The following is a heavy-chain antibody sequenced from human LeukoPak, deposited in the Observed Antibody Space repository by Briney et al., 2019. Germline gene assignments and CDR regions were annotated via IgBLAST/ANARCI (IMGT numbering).Heavy chain of an antibody. CDR3: ARDAAYDFRNPYRYFQH. D-gene: IGHD3-3*01. Sequence: GGSLRLSCAASGFTFSSYWMSWVRQAPGKGLEWVANIKQDGGEKYYVDSVKGRFTISRDNAKSALYLQMNSLRAEDTAVYYCARDAAYDFRNPYRYFQHWGQGTLVTVSS. V-gene: IGHV3-7*01. CDR1: GFTFSSYW. CDR2: IKQDGGEK. J-gene: IGHJ1*01.